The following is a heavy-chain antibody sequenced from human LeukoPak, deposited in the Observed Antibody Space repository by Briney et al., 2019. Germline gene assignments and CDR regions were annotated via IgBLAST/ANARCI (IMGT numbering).Heavy chain of an antibody. D-gene: IGHD4-17*01. V-gene: IGHV1-2*04. CDR2: INPNSGGT. CDR1: GYTFTGYY. CDR3: ARELSGDFNHYYYYGMDV. J-gene: IGHJ6*02. Sequence: ASVKVSCKASGYTFTGYYMHWVRQAPGQGLEWMGWINPNSGGTNYAQKFQGWVTMTRDTSINTAYIELSRLRSDDTAVYYCARELSGDFNHYYYYGMDVWGQGTTVTVSS.